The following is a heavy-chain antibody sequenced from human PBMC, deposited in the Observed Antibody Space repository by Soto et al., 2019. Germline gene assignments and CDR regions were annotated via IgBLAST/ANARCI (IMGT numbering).Heavy chain of an antibody. Sequence: QVQLQESGPGLVKPSQTLSLTCTVSGGSLSSGGYYWSWIRQPPGKGLEWIGYIYYSGSTYYNPSLKSRVTISVDTSKNQFSLKLSSVTAADTAVYYCARSREYSTSSIDYWGQGTLVTVSS. CDR3: ARSREYSTSSIDY. CDR2: IYYSGST. J-gene: IGHJ4*02. CDR1: GGSLSSGGYY. D-gene: IGHD6-6*01. V-gene: IGHV4-31*03.